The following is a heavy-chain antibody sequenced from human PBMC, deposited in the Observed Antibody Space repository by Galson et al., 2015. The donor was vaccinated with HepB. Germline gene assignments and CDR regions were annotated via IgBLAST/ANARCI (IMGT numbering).Heavy chain of an antibody. D-gene: IGHD5-24*01. J-gene: IGHJ4*02. CDR3: ANGYNLGGYFDY. Sequence: SLRLSCAASGFTFSSYGMHWVRQAPGKGLEWVAVISYDGSNKYYADSVKGRFTISRDNSKNTLYLQMNSLRAEDTAVYYCANGYNLGGYFDYWGQGTLVTVSS. CDR2: ISYDGSNK. CDR1: GFTFSSYG. V-gene: IGHV3-30*18.